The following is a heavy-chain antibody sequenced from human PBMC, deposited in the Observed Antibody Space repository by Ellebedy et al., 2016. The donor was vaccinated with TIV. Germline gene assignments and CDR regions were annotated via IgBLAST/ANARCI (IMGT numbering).Heavy chain of an antibody. Sequence: GESLKISCAASGFSFSSYAMSWVRQAPGKGLEWVSGIVGSGGSRYADSVKGRFTISRDNSKSTLDLQMSSLRAEDTAVYYCAKVPPSIVVVVAATADAFDIWGQGTMVTVSS. CDR2: IVGSGGSR. J-gene: IGHJ3*02. CDR3: AKVPPSIVVVVAATADAFDI. D-gene: IGHD2-15*01. V-gene: IGHV3-23*01. CDR1: GFSFSSYA.